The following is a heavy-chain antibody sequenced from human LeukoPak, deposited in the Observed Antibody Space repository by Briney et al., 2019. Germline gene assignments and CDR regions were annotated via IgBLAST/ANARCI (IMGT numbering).Heavy chain of an antibody. CDR2: INPNSGGT. V-gene: IGHV1-2*02. CDR3: ARGPYSSSVYYFDY. Sequence: ASVTVSFTASGYTVTVYYMHWVRQAPGQGVEWVGWINPNSGGTNYAQKFQGRVTITRDTSISTAYMELSTLRSDDTAVYYCARGPYSSSVYYFDYWGQGTLVTVSS. CDR1: GYTVTVYY. D-gene: IGHD6-13*01. J-gene: IGHJ4*02.